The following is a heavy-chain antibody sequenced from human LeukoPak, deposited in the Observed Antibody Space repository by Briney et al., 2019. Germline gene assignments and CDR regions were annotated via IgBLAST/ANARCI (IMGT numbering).Heavy chain of an antibody. Sequence: GGSLRLSCAASGITFNIFGLSWVRQAPGKGLEWVSTISGSGFSTYYADSVKGRFTISRDNSKNTLHLQMNSLGAEDTAVYYCANTGLPSPNYFDYWGQGTLVTVSS. J-gene: IGHJ4*02. D-gene: IGHD5/OR15-5a*01. CDR1: GITFNIFG. V-gene: IGHV3-23*01. CDR2: ISGSGFST. CDR3: ANTGLPSPNYFDY.